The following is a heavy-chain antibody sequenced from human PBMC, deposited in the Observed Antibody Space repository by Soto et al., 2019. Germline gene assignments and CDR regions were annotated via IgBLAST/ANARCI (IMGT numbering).Heavy chain of an antibody. CDR1: GFTFSKYA. V-gene: IGHV3-23*01. Sequence: GGSLRLSCAASGFTFSKYAMSWVRQAPGKGLEWVSGISGSGGSKYYAESVKGRFAISRDNSENTLNLQMNSLRAEDTAVYYCAKDRQGSGYDILTDYYNPYYFDYWGQGTLVTVSS. CDR3: AKDRQGSGYDILTDYYNPYYFDY. D-gene: IGHD3-9*01. CDR2: ISGSGGSK. J-gene: IGHJ4*02.